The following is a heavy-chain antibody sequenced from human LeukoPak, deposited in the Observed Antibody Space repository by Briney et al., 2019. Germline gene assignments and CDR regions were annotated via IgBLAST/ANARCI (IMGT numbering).Heavy chain of an antibody. J-gene: IGHJ4*02. D-gene: IGHD3-10*01. V-gene: IGHV3-23*01. Sequence: GGSLRLSCAASGFTFSSYAMSWVRQAPWKGLEWVSAISGSGGSTYYADSVKGRFTISRDNSKNTLYLQISSLRAEDTAVYYCARNMVRGVIRPSPDYWGQGTLVTVSS. CDR2: ISGSGGST. CDR1: GFTFSSYA. CDR3: ARNMVRGVIRPSPDY.